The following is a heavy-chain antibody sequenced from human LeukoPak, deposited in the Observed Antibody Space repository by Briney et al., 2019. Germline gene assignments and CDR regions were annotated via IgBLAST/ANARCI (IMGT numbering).Heavy chain of an antibody. CDR1: GGSLSGAY. Sequence: SETLSLTCTVQGGSLSGAYWTWIRQPRGKGLEWIGEINHTGSTNYNPSFKSRVTMSADTPKNQFSLNLTSVTAADTALYYCARGPVRLARPYDYWGQGTLVTVSS. D-gene: IGHD3-9*01. V-gene: IGHV4-34*01. CDR3: ARGPVRLARPYDY. J-gene: IGHJ4*02. CDR2: INHTGST.